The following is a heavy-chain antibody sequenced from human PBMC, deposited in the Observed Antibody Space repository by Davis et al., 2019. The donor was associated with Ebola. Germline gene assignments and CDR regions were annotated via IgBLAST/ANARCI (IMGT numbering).Heavy chain of an antibody. CDR2: ISSSSSYI. V-gene: IGHV3-21*04. Sequence: PGGSLRLSCAASGFTFSSYSMNWVRQAPGKGLEWVSSISSSSSYIYYADSVKGRFTISRDNSKNTLYLQMNSLRAEDTAVYYCASLPFKHYYGSGSHYYYMDVWGKGTTVTVSS. CDR3: ASLPFKHYYGSGSHYYYMDV. D-gene: IGHD3-10*01. J-gene: IGHJ6*03. CDR1: GFTFSSYS.